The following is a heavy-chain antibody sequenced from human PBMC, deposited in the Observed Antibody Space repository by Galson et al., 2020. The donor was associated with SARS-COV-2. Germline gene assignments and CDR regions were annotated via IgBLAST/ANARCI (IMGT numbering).Heavy chain of an antibody. CDR3: ATHLAAYYYYYGMDV. V-gene: IGHV1-24*01. J-gene: IGHJ6*02. Sequence: ASVKVSCQVSGYTLTELSMNWVRQAPGKGLEWMGGFDPEDGETIYAQKSQGRVTMTEDTSTDTAYMELSSLRSEDTAVYYCATHLAAYYYYYGMDVWGQGTTVTVSS. CDR1: GYTLTELS. CDR2: FDPEDGET.